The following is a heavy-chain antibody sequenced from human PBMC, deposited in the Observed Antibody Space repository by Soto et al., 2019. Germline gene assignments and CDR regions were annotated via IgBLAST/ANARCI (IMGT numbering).Heavy chain of an antibody. CDR2: TYYRSKWYV. D-gene: IGHD6-19*01. CDR3: TRALSGSGPDS. J-gene: IGHJ4*02. Sequence: SQTLSLTCXISGDSVSSNSAAWNWFRQSTSRGLEWLGRTYYRSKWYVDYAVSLKSRISINPDTSKNQFSLQLNSVTPDDTAIYYCTRALSGSGPDSWGQGTLVTVSS. V-gene: IGHV6-1*01. CDR1: GDSVSSNSAA.